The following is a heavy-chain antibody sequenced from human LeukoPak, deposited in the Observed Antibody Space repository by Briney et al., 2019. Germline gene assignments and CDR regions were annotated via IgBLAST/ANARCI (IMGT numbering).Heavy chain of an antibody. V-gene: IGHV5-51*01. J-gene: IGHJ3*02. CDR1: GYIFTSHW. D-gene: IGHD6-19*01. CDR2: IYPGDSDT. CDR3: ARQIDSSGWYIAFDI. Sequence: GESPQISCKGSGYIFTSHWIGWVRQMPGKGLEWMGIIYPGDSDTRYSPSFQGQVTISADNSISTAYLQWSSLKASDTAMYYCARQIDSSGWYIAFDIWGQGTMVPVSS.